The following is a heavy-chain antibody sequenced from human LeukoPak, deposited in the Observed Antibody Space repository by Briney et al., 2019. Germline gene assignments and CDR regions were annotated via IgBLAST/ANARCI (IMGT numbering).Heavy chain of an antibody. D-gene: IGHD2-21*01. CDR2: IYYSGST. J-gene: IGHJ4*02. V-gene: IGHV4-61*01. CDR3: ARGVVIAPQTFDY. Sequence: SETLSLTCTVSGGSISSSSYYWSWIRQPPGKGLEWIGYIYYSGSTNYNPSLKSRVTISVDTSKNQFSLKLRPVTAADTAVYYCARGVVIAPQTFDYWGQGTLVTVSS. CDR1: GGSISSSSYY.